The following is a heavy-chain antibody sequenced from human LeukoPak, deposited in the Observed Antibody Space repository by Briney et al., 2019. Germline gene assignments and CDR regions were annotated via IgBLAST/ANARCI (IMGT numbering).Heavy chain of an antibody. D-gene: IGHD3-16*02. CDR3: AKMYGPIYDYVWGTYRNNYFDY. Sequence: GRSLRLSCAASGFTFSSYAMSWVRQAPGKGLEWVSAISGSGGSTYYADSVKGRFTISRDNSKNTLYLQMHSLRAEDTAVYYCAKMYGPIYDYVWGTYRNNYFDYWGQGTLVTVSS. J-gene: IGHJ4*02. CDR2: ISGSGGST. V-gene: IGHV3-23*01. CDR1: GFTFSSYA.